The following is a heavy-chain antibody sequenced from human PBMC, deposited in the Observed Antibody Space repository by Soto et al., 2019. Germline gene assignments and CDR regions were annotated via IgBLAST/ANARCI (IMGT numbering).Heavy chain of an antibody. CDR1: GGTFSSYA. V-gene: IGHV1-69*12. J-gene: IGHJ2*01. CDR2: IIPIFGTA. Sequence: QVQLVQSGAEVKKPGSSVKVSCKASGGTFSSYAISWVRQAPGQGLEWMGGIIPIFGTANYAQKFQGRVTITAEESTSTAYMELSSLRSEDTAVYYCARDLAAAGKVWYFDLWGRGTLVTVSS. D-gene: IGHD6-13*01. CDR3: ARDLAAAGKVWYFDL.